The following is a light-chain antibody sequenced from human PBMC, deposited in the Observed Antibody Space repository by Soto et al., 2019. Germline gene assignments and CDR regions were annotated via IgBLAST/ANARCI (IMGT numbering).Light chain of an antibody. Sequence: QSALTQPASVPGSPRQSITISCTGASSDVGGYTYVSWYQQHPGKAPKLMIYEVNNRPSGVSNRFSGSKSGNTASLTISGLQAEDEADYYCSSYTSSSTLYVFGTGTKV. V-gene: IGLV2-14*01. CDR3: SSYTSSSTLYV. CDR1: SSDVGGYTY. J-gene: IGLJ1*01. CDR2: EVN.